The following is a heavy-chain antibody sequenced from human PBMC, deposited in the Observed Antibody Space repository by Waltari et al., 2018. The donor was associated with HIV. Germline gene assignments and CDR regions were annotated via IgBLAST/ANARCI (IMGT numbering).Heavy chain of an antibody. D-gene: IGHD1-26*01. V-gene: IGHV4-39*01. CDR3: ARHALRVGAAYWNFDL. Sequence: HLQLQESGPGLVKPSETLSLTCHVPGGSIRNSNSFWGWFRQTPGKGLDGMGGSYYSGSTDYNPSLKSRVTISVDTSKNQFSLKLSTVTTADTAVFYCARHALRVGAAYWNFDLWGRGTLVTVSS. CDR1: GGSIRNSNSF. J-gene: IGHJ2*01. CDR2: SYYSGST.